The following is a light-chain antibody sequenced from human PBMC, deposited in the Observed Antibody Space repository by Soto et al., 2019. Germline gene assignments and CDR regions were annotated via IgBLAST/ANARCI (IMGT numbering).Light chain of an antibody. CDR3: QQFGSSPT. V-gene: IGKV3-20*01. CDR1: QSIGSTY. CDR2: GAS. Sequence: EIVLTQSPGTLSLSPGERATLSCRASQSIGSTYLVWYQQKPAQAPRLLIYGASSRATGIPDRFRGSGSGTDFTLTISRLEPEDFAVYYCQQFGSSPTFGQGTKVEIK. J-gene: IGKJ1*01.